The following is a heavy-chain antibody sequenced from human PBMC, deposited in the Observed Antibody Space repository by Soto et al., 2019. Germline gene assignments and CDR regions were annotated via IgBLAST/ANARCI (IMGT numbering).Heavy chain of an antibody. CDR1: GASISSGAYY. V-gene: IGHV4-31*03. D-gene: IGHD3-10*01. CDR3: AAGSGTHYSVATGFDF. CDR2: IYYTGNS. Sequence: QVQLQESGPGLVKPSQTLSLTCTVSGASISSGAYYWSWIRQQPGKGLEWVGYIYYTGNSYYNPSLESRISMSVGTSNNPCSLRLSSVTAADTAVYYCAAGSGTHYSVATGFDFWGLGTLVTVSP. J-gene: IGHJ4*02.